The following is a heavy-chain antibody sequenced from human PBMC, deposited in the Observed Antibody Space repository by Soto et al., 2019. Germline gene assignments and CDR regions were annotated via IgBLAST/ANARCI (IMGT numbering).Heavy chain of an antibody. J-gene: IGHJ4*02. CDR1: GGSISSGDYY. CDR2: IYYSGST. V-gene: IGHV4-30-4*01. Sequence: SETLSLTCTVSGGSISSGDYYWSWIRQPPGKGLEWIGYIYYSGSTYYNPSLKSRVTISVDTSKIQFSLKLSSVTAADTAVYYCARGTRLLWFGELLYDYWGQGTLVTVSS. CDR3: ARGTRLLWFGELLYDY. D-gene: IGHD3-10*01.